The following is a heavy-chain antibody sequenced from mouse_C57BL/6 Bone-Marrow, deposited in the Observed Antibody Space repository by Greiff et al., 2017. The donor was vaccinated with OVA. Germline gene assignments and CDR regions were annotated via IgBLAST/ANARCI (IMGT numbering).Heavy chain of an antibody. V-gene: IGHV1-81*01. Sequence: VKLMESGAELARPGASVKLSCKASGYTFTSYGISWVKQRTGQGLEWIGEIYPRSGNTYYNEKFKGKATLTADKSSSTAYMELRSLTSEDSAVYFCARLLRRGDYWGQGTTLTVSS. D-gene: IGHD1-1*01. CDR3: ARLLRRGDY. CDR2: IYPRSGNT. J-gene: IGHJ2*01. CDR1: GYTFTSYG.